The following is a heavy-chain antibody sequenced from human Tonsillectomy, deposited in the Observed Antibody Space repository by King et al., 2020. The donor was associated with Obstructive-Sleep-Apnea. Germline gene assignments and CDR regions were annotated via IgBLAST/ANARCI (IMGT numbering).Heavy chain of an antibody. Sequence: VQLVESGGGLVKPGGSLRLSCAASGFTFSYYYMSWIRQAPGKGLEWVSYISSSSSYTNYADSVKGRFTISRDNAKNSLYLQMNSLRAEDTAVYYCARDLSSPTYYYDSTPFDYWGQGTLVTVSS. V-gene: IGHV3-11*06. D-gene: IGHD3-22*01. CDR3: ARDLSSPTYYYDSTPFDY. J-gene: IGHJ4*02. CDR2: ISSSSSYT. CDR1: GFTFSYYY.